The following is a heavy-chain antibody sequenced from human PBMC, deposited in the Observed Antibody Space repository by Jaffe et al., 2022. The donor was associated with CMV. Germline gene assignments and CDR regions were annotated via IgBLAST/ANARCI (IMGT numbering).Heavy chain of an antibody. J-gene: IGHJ6*03. CDR1: GFTFSSYW. Sequence: EVQLVESGGGLVQPGGSLRLSCAASGFTFSSYWMSWVRQAPGKGLEWVANIKQDGSEKYYVDSVKGRFTISRDNAKNSLYLQMNSLRAEDTAVYYCARDRFTMVRGVIGYYMDVWGKGTTVTVSS. D-gene: IGHD3-10*01. CDR3: ARDRFTMVRGVIGYYMDV. V-gene: IGHV3-7*03. CDR2: IKQDGSEK.